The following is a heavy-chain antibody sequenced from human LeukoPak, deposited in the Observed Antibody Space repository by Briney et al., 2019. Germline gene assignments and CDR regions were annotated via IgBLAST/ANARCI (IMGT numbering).Heavy chain of an antibody. CDR3: ARVSTNWFDP. V-gene: IGHV3-30-3*01. J-gene: IGHJ5*02. Sequence: GGSLRLSCAASGFTFSSYAMHWVRQAPGKGLEWVAVISYDGSNKYYADSVKGRFTISRDNSKNTLYLQMNSLRAEDTAVYYCARVSTNWFDPWGQGTLVTVSS. CDR2: ISYDGSNK. CDR1: GFTFSSYA.